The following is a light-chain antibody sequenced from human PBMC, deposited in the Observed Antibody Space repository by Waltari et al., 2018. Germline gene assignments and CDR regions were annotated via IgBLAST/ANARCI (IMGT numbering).Light chain of an antibody. Sequence: DIQMTQSPSTLSASVGDRVTITCRARQSVNRWLAWYPQKPGKAPKLLISKASALQNGVAPRFSGGGSGTEFTLTISNLQPDDSSTYYCQQYEAFPVTFGHGTKVEIK. CDR1: QSVNRW. V-gene: IGKV1-5*03. J-gene: IGKJ1*01. CDR3: QQYEAFPVT. CDR2: KAS.